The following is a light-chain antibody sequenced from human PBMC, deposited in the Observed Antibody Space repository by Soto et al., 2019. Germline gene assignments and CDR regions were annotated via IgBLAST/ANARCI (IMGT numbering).Light chain of an antibody. CDR1: SSDVGGYTY. CDR3: CSYSTSTPSYL. CDR2: EVS. V-gene: IGLV2-14*01. Sequence: QSALTQPSSVSGSPGQSITISCTGTSSDVGGYTYVSWYQQHPGKAPKLMIYEVSHRPSGISDRFSGSKSGSTASLTISGLQAEDEADYYCCSYSTSTPSYLFGTGTKVTVL. J-gene: IGLJ1*01.